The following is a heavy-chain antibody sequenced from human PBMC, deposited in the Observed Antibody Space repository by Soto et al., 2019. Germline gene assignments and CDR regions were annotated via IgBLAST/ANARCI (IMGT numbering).Heavy chain of an antibody. Sequence: PSETLSLTCTVSCGSISSGGYYWSWIRQHPGKGLEWIGYIYYSGSTYYNPSLKSRVTISVDTSKNQFSLKLSSVTAADTAVYYCARDAAGYCSSTSCYGYYYYGMDVWGQGTTVTVSS. D-gene: IGHD2-2*03. CDR3: ARDAAGYCSSTSCYGYYYYGMDV. J-gene: IGHJ6*02. CDR2: IYYSGST. V-gene: IGHV4-31*03. CDR1: CGSISSGGYY.